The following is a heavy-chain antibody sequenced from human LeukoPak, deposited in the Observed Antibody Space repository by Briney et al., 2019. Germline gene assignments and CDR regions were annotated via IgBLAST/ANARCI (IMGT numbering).Heavy chain of an antibody. CDR3: ARGGSSWYYWFDP. Sequence: SVTVSCTASGGTFSSYAISWVRQATGQGLEWMGGIIPIFGTANYAQKFQGRVTITADESTSTAYMELSSLRSEDTAVYYCARGGSSWYYWFDPWGQGTLVTVSS. CDR1: GGTFSSYA. V-gene: IGHV1-69*13. CDR2: IIPIFGTA. J-gene: IGHJ5*02. D-gene: IGHD6-13*01.